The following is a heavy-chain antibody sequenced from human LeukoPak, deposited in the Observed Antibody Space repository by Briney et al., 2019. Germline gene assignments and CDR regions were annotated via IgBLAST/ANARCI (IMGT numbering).Heavy chain of an antibody. D-gene: IGHD4-11*01. CDR2: INHSGST. CDR1: GGSFSGYY. V-gene: IGHV4-34*01. CDR3: ARGPGFRNYYF. J-gene: IGHJ4*02. Sequence: SENLSLTCAVYGGSFSGYYWSWLRQPPGKGLEWIGEINHSGSTNYNPSLKSRDTISVDTSKNQFSLKLSSVTAADTAVYYCARGPGFRNYYFWGQGTLVTVSS.